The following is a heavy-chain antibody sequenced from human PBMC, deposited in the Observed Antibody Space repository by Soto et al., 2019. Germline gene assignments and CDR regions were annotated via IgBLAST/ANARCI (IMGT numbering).Heavy chain of an antibody. D-gene: IGHD2-15*01. V-gene: IGHV3-23*03. Sequence: GGSLRLSCAASGFTFSAYTMNWVRQAPGKGLEWVAGIFPGGSTYYANSVKGRFTISRDHSQSSVFLQMSSLRAEDTAVYYCARDLPREILRIYYGMDVWGQGTTVTVSS. CDR3: ARDLPREILRIYYGMDV. CDR2: IFPGGST. J-gene: IGHJ6*02. CDR1: GFTFSAYT.